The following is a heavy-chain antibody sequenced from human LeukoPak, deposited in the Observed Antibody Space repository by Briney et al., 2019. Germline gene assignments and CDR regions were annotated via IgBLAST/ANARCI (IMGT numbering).Heavy chain of an antibody. D-gene: IGHD3-22*01. CDR1: GYTFTSYG. J-gene: IGHJ5*02. CDR3: ARDSNGNYYDSSGYLNWFDP. CDR2: ISAYNGNT. Sequence: RASVKVSCKASGYTFTSYGISWVRQAPGQGLEWMGWISAYNGNTNYAQKLQGRVTMTTDTSTSTTYMELRSLRSDDTAVYYCARDSNGNYYDSSGYLNWFDPWGQGTLVTVSS. V-gene: IGHV1-18*01.